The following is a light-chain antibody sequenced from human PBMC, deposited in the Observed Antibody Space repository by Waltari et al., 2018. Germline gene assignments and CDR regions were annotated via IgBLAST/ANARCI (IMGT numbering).Light chain of an antibody. CDR3: SSYAGSNNYV. V-gene: IGLV2-8*01. CDR2: EVT. J-gene: IGLJ1*01. Sequence: QSALTQPPSASGSPGPSVTISCTGTSSDIGTYNYVSWYQQYPGKAPKFLIYEVTKRPTGVPDRFSGSKSGNTASLTVSGLQAEDEADYYCSSYAGSNNYVFGTGTKVTVL. CDR1: SSDIGTYNY.